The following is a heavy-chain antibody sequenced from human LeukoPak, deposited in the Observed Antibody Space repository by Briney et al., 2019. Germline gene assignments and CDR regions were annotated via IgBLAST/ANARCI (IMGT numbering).Heavy chain of an antibody. CDR3: ARPSYNLGSYFDY. CDR1: GFTFSSYW. D-gene: IGHD3-10*01. V-gene: IGHV3-7*01. J-gene: IGHJ4*02. Sequence: GGSLRLSCAASGFTFSSYWMSWVRQAPGKGLEWVANIKQDGSEKYYVDSVKGRFTISRDNAKNSLYLQMNSLRVEDTAVYYCARPSYNLGSYFDYWGQGNLVTVS. CDR2: IKQDGSEK.